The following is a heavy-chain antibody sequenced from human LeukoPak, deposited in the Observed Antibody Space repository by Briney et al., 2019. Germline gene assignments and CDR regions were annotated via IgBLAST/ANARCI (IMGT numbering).Heavy chain of an antibody. CDR3: ARGSKPRIAAAAPY. V-gene: IGHV1-2*02. CDR1: GYTFTGYY. Sequence: ASVKVSCKASGYTFTGYYMHWVRQAPGQGLEWMGWINPNSGGTNYAQKFRGRVTMTRDTSISTAYMELSRLRSDDTAVYYCARGSKPRIAAAAPYWGQGTLVTVSS. CDR2: INPNSGGT. J-gene: IGHJ4*02. D-gene: IGHD6-13*01.